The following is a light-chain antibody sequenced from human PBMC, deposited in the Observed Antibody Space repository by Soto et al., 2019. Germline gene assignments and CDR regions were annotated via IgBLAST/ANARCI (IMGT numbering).Light chain of an antibody. Sequence: DIQMTQFPSSLSASVGDRVTITCRASHSISNYLNWYQQKPGAAPKLLIYAAFSLQSGDPSRFSGSGSGTHFTLTISSLQPEDFATYYCQQSYSAPLTFGGGAKVEIK. V-gene: IGKV1-39*01. CDR3: QQSYSAPLT. CDR2: AAF. J-gene: IGKJ4*01. CDR1: HSISNY.